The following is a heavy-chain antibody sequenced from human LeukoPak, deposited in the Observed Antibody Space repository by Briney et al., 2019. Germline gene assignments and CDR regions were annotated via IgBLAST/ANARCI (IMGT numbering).Heavy chain of an antibody. CDR2: ISSSSSTI. Sequence: EGSLRLSCAASGFTFSSYSMNWVRQAPGKGLEWVSYISSSSSTIYYADSVKGRFTISRDNAKNSLYLQMNSLRAEDTAVYYCARDPRYCSSTSCYTGIFDYWGQGTLVTVSS. D-gene: IGHD2-2*02. CDR3: ARDPRYCSSTSCYTGIFDY. CDR1: GFTFSSYS. J-gene: IGHJ4*02. V-gene: IGHV3-48*01.